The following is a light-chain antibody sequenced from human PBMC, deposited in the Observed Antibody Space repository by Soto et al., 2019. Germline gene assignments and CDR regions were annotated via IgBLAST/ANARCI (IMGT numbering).Light chain of an antibody. V-gene: IGKV3-15*01. CDR3: QHYNSYSRA. Sequence: EIQMTQSPSTLSASAGEIATLSFSASQSVISELAWYQQKPGKAPKLLIYDASTRESGIPSRFSGSGSGTEFTLTISSLQSEDFAVYYCQHYNSYSRAFGQGTKVDIK. CDR2: DAS. CDR1: QSVISE. J-gene: IGKJ1*01.